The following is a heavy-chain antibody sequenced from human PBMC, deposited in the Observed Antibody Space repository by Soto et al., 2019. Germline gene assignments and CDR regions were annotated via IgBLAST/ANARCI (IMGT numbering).Heavy chain of an antibody. CDR2: IRSKAYGGTT. CDR3: TRGVYSSSSLYYYYGMDV. J-gene: IGHJ6*02. CDR1: GFTFGDYA. V-gene: IGHV3-49*03. D-gene: IGHD6-6*01. Sequence: GGSLRLSCTASGFTFGDYAMSWFRQAPGKGLEWVGFIRSKAYGGTTEYAASVKGRFTISRDDSKSIAYLQMNSLKTEDTAVYYCTRGVYSSSSLYYYYGMDVWGQGTTVTVSS.